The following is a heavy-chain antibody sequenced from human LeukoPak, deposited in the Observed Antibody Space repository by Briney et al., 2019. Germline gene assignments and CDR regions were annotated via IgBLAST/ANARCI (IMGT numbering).Heavy chain of an antibody. CDR1: GGTFSSYA. D-gene: IGHD3-16*02. Sequence: GASVKVSCKASGGTFSSYAISWVRQAPGQGLEWMGGIIPIFGIANYAQKFQGRVTITTDESTSTAYMELSSLRSEDTAVYYCARAGYGLRLGELSPPFDYWGQGTLVTVSS. CDR2: IIPIFGIA. J-gene: IGHJ4*02. V-gene: IGHV1-69*05. CDR3: ARAGYGLRLGELSPPFDY.